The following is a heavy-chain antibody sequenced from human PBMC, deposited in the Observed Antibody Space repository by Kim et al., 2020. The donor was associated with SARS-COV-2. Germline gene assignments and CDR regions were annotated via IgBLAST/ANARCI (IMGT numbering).Heavy chain of an antibody. D-gene: IGHD3-10*01. Sequence: SETLSLTCTVSGGSISSSSYYWGWIRQPPGKGLEWIGSIYYSGSTYYNPSLKSRVTISVDTSKNQFSLKLSSVTAADTAVYYCARVIEVRGYGSSFDPWGQGTLVTVSS. CDR2: IYYSGST. CDR3: ARVIEVRGYGSSFDP. CDR1: GGSISSSSYY. J-gene: IGHJ5*02. V-gene: IGHV4-39*07.